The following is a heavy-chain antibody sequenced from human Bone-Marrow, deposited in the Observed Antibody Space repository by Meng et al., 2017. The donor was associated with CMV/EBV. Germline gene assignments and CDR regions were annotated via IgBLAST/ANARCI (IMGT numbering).Heavy chain of an antibody. CDR1: GFTFSSYW. CDR2: INSDGSST. J-gene: IGHJ4*02. V-gene: IGHV3-74*01. Sequence: GESLKISCAASGFTFSSYWMHWVRQAPGKGLVWVSRINSDGSSTSYADSVKGRFTISRDNAKNTLYLQMNSLRAEDTAVYYCARGWMTYYYDSSGQKMDYWGQGTLVTVSS. D-gene: IGHD3-22*01. CDR3: ARGWMTYYYDSSGQKMDY.